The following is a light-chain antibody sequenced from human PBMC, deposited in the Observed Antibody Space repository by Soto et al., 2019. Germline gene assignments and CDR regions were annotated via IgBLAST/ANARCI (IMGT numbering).Light chain of an antibody. J-gene: IGKJ4*01. Sequence: EIVLTQSPATLSLSPGERATLSCRASQSVSSYLAWYQQKPGQAPRLLIYDASNRATGITARFSGSGSGSGFTLTISSLEPEDLAVDECQQRSNWPLTFGGGTKVEIK. CDR3: QQRSNWPLT. V-gene: IGKV3-11*01. CDR2: DAS. CDR1: QSVSSY.